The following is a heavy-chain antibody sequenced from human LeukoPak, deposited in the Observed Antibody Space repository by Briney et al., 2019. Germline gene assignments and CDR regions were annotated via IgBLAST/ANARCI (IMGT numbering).Heavy chain of an antibody. CDR3: ATGRDYFGSGNNDAFDI. CDR2: INPNSGGT. J-gene: IGHJ3*02. Sequence: ASVKVSCKASGYTFTGYYMHWVRQAPGQGLEWLGWINPNSGGTNYAQKFQGWVTMTRDTSISTAYMELSRLRSDDTAVYYCATGRDYFGSGNNDAFDIWGQGTMATVSS. V-gene: IGHV1-2*04. CDR1: GYTFTGYY. D-gene: IGHD3-10*01.